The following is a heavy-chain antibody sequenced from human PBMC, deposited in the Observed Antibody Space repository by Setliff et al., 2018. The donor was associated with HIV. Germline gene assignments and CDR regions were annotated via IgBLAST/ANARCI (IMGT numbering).Heavy chain of an antibody. V-gene: IGHV1-2*06. D-gene: IGHD6-6*01. J-gene: IGHJ5*02. CDR2: INPKTGDT. CDR1: GYTFTDYF. Sequence: EASVKVSCKASGYTFTDYFMHWVRQAPGQGLEWMGRINPKTGDTKYKQKFQGRVTMTRDASINTAYMELSSLTSDDTAVYYCARDWSMTSRESNWFDPWGQGTLRSPSPQ. CDR3: ARDWSMTSRESNWFDP.